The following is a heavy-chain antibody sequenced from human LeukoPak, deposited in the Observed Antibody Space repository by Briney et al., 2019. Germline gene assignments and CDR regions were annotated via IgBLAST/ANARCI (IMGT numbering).Heavy chain of an antibody. CDR1: GGSISSGDYY. J-gene: IGHJ2*01. D-gene: IGHD3-22*01. CDR2: IYYSGST. CDR3: AQGYYDSSGYEPYSSYWYFDL. Sequence: SETLSLTCTVSGGSISSGDYYWSWIRQPPGKGLEWIGYIYYSGSTYYNPSLKSRVTISVDTSKDQFSLKLSSVTAADTAVYYCAQGYYDSSGYEPYSSYWYFDLWGRGTLVTVSS. V-gene: IGHV4-30-4*01.